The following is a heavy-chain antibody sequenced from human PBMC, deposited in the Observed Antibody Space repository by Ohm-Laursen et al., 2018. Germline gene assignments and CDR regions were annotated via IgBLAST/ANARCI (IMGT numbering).Heavy chain of an antibody. D-gene: IGHD6-19*01. CDR1: GFTVSSNY. CDR2: ISSSGSTI. Sequence: SLRLSCTATGFTVSSNYMSWIRQAPGKGLEWVSYISSSGSTIYYADSVKGRFTISRDNAKNSLYLQMNSLRAEDTAVYYCARDQSAIAVADYYYGMDVWGQGTTVTVSS. J-gene: IGHJ6*02. V-gene: IGHV3-11*01. CDR3: ARDQSAIAVADYYYGMDV.